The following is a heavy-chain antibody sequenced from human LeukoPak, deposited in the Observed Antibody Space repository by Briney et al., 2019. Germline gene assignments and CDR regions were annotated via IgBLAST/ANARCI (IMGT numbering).Heavy chain of an antibody. Sequence: ASXKVSCKASGYTFTSYGISWVRQAPGQGLEWMGWISAYNGNTNYAQKLQGRVTMTTDTSTSTAYMELRSLRSDDTAVYYCARGRYYYDSSGYYWAPGYWGQGTLVTVSS. CDR3: ARGRYYYDSSGYYWAPGY. V-gene: IGHV1-18*01. CDR2: ISAYNGNT. D-gene: IGHD3-22*01. CDR1: GYTFTSYG. J-gene: IGHJ4*02.